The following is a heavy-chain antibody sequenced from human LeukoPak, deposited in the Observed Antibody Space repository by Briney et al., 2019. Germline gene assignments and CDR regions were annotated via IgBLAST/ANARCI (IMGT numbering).Heavy chain of an antibody. CDR1: GFNFNNFA. CDR3: ARVDGGGWSDAFDI. V-gene: IGHV3-23*01. Sequence: GGSLRLSCSASGFNFNNFAMSWVRQAPGQGLEWVSAITISSSKTYYADAVKGRFTISADNSKNTLYLQMNSLRAEDTALYHCARVDGGGWSDAFDIWGQGTMVTVSS. CDR2: ITISSSKT. D-gene: IGHD2-15*01. J-gene: IGHJ3*02.